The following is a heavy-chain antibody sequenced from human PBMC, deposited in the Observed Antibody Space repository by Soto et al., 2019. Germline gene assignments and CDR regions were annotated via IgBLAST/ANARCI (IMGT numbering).Heavy chain of an antibody. CDR3: ARLTASRSYDY. CDR1: GFSLSSYA. Sequence: PGGSLRLSCAASGFSLSSYAMNWVRQAPGRGLEWVSSINSASSYIYYADSVKGRFAISRDNAKNSLYLQMNSLRAEDTAVYYCARLTASRSYDYWGQGTLVTVSS. J-gene: IGHJ4*02. CDR2: INSASSYI. D-gene: IGHD5-18*01. V-gene: IGHV3-21*01.